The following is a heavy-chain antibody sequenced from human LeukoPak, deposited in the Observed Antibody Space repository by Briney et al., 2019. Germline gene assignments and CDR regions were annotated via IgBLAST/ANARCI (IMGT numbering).Heavy chain of an antibody. V-gene: IGHV3-30*04. J-gene: IGHJ4*02. Sequence: HPGGSLRLSCAASGFIFGDYAMHWVRQAPGKGLEWVAAIAFDDTDRYYIDSVKGRFTISRDNSKNTLYLQMNSLRAEDTAVYYCAKGYYDFWSGYYPFDYWGQGTLVSVSS. D-gene: IGHD3-3*01. CDR2: IAFDDTDR. CDR1: GFIFGDYA. CDR3: AKGYYDFWSGYYPFDY.